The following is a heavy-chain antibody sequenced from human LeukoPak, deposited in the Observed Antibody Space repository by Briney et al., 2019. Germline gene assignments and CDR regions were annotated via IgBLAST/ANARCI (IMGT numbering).Heavy chain of an antibody. CDR2: INAGNGNT. D-gene: IGHD4-23*01. V-gene: IGHV1-3*01. J-gene: IGHJ5*02. CDR3: ARADNGGNWFDP. CDR1: GYTFTSYA. Sequence: ASVKVSCKASGYTFTSYAMHWVRQAPGQRLEWMGWINAGNGNTKYSQKFQGRVTITGDTSASTAYMELSSLKSEDTGVYFCARADNGGNWFDPWGQGTLVTVSS.